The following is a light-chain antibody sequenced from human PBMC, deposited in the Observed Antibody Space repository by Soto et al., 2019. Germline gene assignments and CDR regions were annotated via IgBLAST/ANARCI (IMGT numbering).Light chain of an antibody. Sequence: EGVVIQSPATLSLSPGGRCTLSCRASQSVSSYLAWYQQKPGQAPRLLIHDASNRATGIPDRLSGSGSGTDFTLTISRLEPEFPAVYYCQQYSNSPTFGEGTRLEIK. CDR2: DAS. J-gene: IGKJ5*01. V-gene: IGKV3-11*01. CDR3: QQYSNSPT. CDR1: QSVSSY.